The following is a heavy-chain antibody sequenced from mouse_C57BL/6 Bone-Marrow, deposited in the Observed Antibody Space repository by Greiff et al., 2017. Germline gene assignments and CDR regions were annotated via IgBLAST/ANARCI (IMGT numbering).Heavy chain of an antibody. Sequence: VKLMESGAELARPGASVKLSCKASGYTFTSYGISWVKQRTGQGLEWIGEIYPRSGNTYYNEKFKGKATLTADKSASTAYMELRSLTSEDSAVYYCARWDYEGAYWGQGTLVTVSA. D-gene: IGHD2-4*01. V-gene: IGHV1-81*01. CDR1: GYTFTSYG. CDR3: ARWDYEGAY. J-gene: IGHJ3*01. CDR2: IYPRSGNT.